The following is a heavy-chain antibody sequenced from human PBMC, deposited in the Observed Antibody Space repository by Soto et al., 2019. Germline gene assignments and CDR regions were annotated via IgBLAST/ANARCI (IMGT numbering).Heavy chain of an antibody. J-gene: IGHJ4*02. CDR2: IHSDGVT. CDR1: RFIVSKNY. CDR3: ARDPFATDYGGSPEFVS. V-gene: IGHV3-53*01. Sequence: GGSLRLSCAASRFIVSKNYINWVRQAPGEGLEWVSVIHSDGVTYYADSMKGRFTVSRDNSKNTLYLQMNSLRAEDTAVYYCARDPFATDYGGSPEFVSWGQGT. D-gene: IGHD4-17*01.